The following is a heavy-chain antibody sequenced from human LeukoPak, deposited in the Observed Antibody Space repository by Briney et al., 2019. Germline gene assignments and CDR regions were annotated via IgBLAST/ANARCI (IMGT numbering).Heavy chain of an antibody. V-gene: IGHV4-31*03. CDR3: ARLETSSSWFDY. CDR1: GGSISSGGYY. D-gene: IGHD6-13*01. Sequence: SETLSLTCTVSGGSISSGGYYWSWIRQHPGKGLEWIGYIYYSGSTYYNPSLKSRVTISVDTSKNQFSLKLSSVTAADTAVYYCARLETSSSWFDYWAREPWSPSPQ. CDR2: IYYSGST. J-gene: IGHJ4*02.